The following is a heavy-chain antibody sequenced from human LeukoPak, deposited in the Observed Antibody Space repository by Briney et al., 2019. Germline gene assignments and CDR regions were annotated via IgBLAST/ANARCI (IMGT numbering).Heavy chain of an antibody. CDR3: ARAAYSSTWYSRYFDL. CDR2: IGTAGEI. V-gene: IGHV3-13*01. J-gene: IGHJ2*01. CDR1: GFTFSSYA. Sequence: GGSLRLSCAASGFTFSSYAMSWVRQAPGKGLEWVSAIGTAGEIYYPGSVKGRFTISRENAKNSLYLQMNSLRAGDTAVYYCARAAYSSTWYSRYFDLWGRGTLVTVSS. D-gene: IGHD6-13*01.